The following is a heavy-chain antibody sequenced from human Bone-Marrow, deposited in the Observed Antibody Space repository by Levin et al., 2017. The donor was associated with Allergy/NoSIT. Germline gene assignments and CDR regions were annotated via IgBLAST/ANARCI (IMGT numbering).Heavy chain of an antibody. CDR1: GDSISSGGYY. J-gene: IGHJ4*02. Sequence: SETLSLTCIVCGDSISSGGYYWSWIRQHPGKGLEWIGYIYHSGSTYYNPSLKGRVTISVDTSKNEFSLKLSSVTAADTAVFYCARGEYSYGSGSYYLDYWGQGTLVTVSS. CDR2: IYHSGST. D-gene: IGHD3-10*01. V-gene: IGHV4-31*03. CDR3: ARGEYSYGSGSYYLDY.